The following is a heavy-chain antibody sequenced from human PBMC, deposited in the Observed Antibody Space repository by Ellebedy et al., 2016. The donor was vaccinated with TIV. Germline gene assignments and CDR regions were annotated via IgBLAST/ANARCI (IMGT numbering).Heavy chain of an antibody. D-gene: IGHD6-13*01. J-gene: IGHJ3*02. CDR2: ISSSGST. CDR3: ARVVWQQPVSYAFDI. CDR1: GGSISPYF. Sequence: MPSETLSLTCTVSGGSISPYFWRWIRQPPGKGLEWIGYISSSGSTNYNPSLKSRLFISLDTSENHFSLRLNSVTPADTAVYYCARVVWQQPVSYAFDIWGQGTMVTVSS. V-gene: IGHV4-59*01.